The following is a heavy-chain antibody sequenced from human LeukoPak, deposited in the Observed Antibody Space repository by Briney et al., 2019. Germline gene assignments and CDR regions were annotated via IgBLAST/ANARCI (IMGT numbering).Heavy chain of an antibody. J-gene: IGHJ4*02. V-gene: IGHV3-7*01. CDR1: GFTFSTYW. D-gene: IGHD1-26*01. CDR3: ARDDPAWELPNDF. CDR2: INQDGSEK. Sequence: PGGSLRLSCVASGFTFSTYWMTWVRQAPGKGLELVANINQDGSEKYYVDSVKGRFTISRDNAKKSLYLQMNRLRAEDTAVYYCARDDPAWELPNDFWGQGTLVAVSS.